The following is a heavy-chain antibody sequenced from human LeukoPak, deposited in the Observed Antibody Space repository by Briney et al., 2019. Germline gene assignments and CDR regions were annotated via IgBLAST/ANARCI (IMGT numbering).Heavy chain of an antibody. J-gene: IGHJ4*02. CDR1: GGTFSSYA. CDR2: IIPALGVP. CDR3: ARDRPTWKFEVDYFDY. Sequence: GASVKVSCKASGGTFSSYAISWVRQAPGQGLEWMGRIIPALGVPNYAQQFQGRVTITADESTNTAYMEMRGLRSEDTAVYYCARDRPTWKFEVDYFDYWGQGTLVIVSS. D-gene: IGHD1-1*01. V-gene: IGHV1-69*10.